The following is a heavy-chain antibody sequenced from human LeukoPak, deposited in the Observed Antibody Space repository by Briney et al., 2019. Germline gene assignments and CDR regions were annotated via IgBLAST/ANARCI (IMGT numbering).Heavy chain of an antibody. CDR3: ARAVAGDGSGSL. CDR1: GGSISSGSYY. V-gene: IGHV4-61*01. CDR2: IYYRVTS. J-gene: IGHJ4*02. Sequence: SETLSLTCTVSGGSISSGSYYWSWIRQPPGKGLEWIGYIYYRVTSDYNPSLKSRVTMSVDMSTRQISLKLSSVTAADTAVYYCARAVAGDGSGSLWGPGTLVTVSS. D-gene: IGHD3-10*01.